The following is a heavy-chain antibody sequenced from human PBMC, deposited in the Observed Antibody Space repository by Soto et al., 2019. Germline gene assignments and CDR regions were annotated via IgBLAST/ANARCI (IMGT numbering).Heavy chain of an antibody. D-gene: IGHD6-13*01. Sequence: QVQVVESGGGVVQPGRSLRLSCAASGFTFSSYGMHWVRQAPGKGLEWVAVIWYDGSSKYYVDSVKGRFTISRDNSENTLYLQMNSLRAEDTAVYSCARQIAAAAFDIWGQGTMVTVSS. CDR1: GFTFSSYG. J-gene: IGHJ3*02. V-gene: IGHV3-33*01. CDR3: ARQIAAAAFDI. CDR2: IWYDGSSK.